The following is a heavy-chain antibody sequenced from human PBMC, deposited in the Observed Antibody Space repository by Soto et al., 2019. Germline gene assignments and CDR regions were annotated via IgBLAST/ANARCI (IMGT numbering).Heavy chain of an antibody. Sequence: GASVKVSCKASGYTFNFYGITWVRQAPGQGLEWMGWNSGFNGNTNYAADLQGRVTMTTDTSTSTAYMELRGLRSDDTAVYYCARIGVSSGHESPDFDSWGQGTLVTVSS. CDR3: ARIGVSSGHESPDFDS. D-gene: IGHD3-16*01. V-gene: IGHV1-18*01. CDR1: GYTFNFYG. J-gene: IGHJ4*02. CDR2: NSGFNGNT.